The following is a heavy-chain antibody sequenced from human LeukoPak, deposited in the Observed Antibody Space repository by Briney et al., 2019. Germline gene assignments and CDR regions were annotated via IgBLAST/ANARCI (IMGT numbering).Heavy chain of an antibody. CDR1: GFTFSNYA. Sequence: PGGSLRLSCAASGFTFSNYAMHWVRQAPGKGLEWVTVISYDGSNKNYVDSVNGRFTISRDNAKNSLYLQMNSLRAEDTAVYYCARVGAYDSSGYYPPQDYWGQGTLVTVSS. D-gene: IGHD3-22*01. CDR2: ISYDGSNK. CDR3: ARVGAYDSSGYYPPQDY. V-gene: IGHV3-30-3*01. J-gene: IGHJ4*02.